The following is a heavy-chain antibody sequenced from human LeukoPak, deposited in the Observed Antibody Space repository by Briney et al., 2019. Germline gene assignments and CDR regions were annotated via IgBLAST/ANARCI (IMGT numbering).Heavy chain of an antibody. V-gene: IGHV3-23*01. J-gene: IGHJ4*02. Sequence: GGSLRLSCAASGFTFSSYAMSWVRQAPGKGLEWVSAISGSGGSTHYADSVKGRFTISRDNSKNTLYLQMNSLRAEDTAVYYCAKQGKRGYSYGSRYFDYWGQGTLVTVSS. CDR1: GFTFSSYA. D-gene: IGHD5-18*01. CDR2: ISGSGGST. CDR3: AKQGKRGYSYGSRYFDY.